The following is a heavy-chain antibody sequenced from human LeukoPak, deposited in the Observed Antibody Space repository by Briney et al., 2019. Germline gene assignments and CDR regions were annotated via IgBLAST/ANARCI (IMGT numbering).Heavy chain of an antibody. D-gene: IGHD2/OR15-2a*01. Sequence: GRSLRLSCAASGFTFSTYWMHWVRQAPGKGLVWVSRVSADGSSTTSADSVKGRFTISRDNAKNTLYLQMNSLRAEDTAIYYCARGPINSNPGTWGQGTLVTVSS. CDR3: ARGPINSNPGT. J-gene: IGHJ5*02. CDR2: VSADGSST. V-gene: IGHV3-74*01. CDR1: GFTFSTYW.